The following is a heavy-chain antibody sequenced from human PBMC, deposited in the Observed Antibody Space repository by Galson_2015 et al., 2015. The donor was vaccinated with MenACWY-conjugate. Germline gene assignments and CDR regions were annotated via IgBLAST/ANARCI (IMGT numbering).Heavy chain of an antibody. J-gene: IGHJ4*02. Sequence: PALVKPTQTLTLTCTFSGFSLSTSGMCVSWIRQPPGKALEWLALIDWDDDKYYSTSLKTRLTISKDTSKNQVVLTMTNMDPVDTATYYCARISGSSSWYTLDYWGQGTLVTVSS. CDR2: IDWDDDK. D-gene: IGHD6-13*01. CDR1: GFSLSTSGMC. CDR3: ARISGSSSWYTLDY. V-gene: IGHV2-70*01.